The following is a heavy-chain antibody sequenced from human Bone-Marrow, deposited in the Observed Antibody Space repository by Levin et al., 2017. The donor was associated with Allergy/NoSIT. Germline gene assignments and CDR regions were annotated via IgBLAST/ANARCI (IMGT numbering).Heavy chain of an antibody. D-gene: IGHD3-22*01. CDR3: ARGEEDGTGYYAPDF. Sequence: GGSLRLSCAGSGFRFNDYAMHWVRQSPGKGLEYVSAITSSGGTTYYANSVKGRFTISRDNSKNTMYLQMGSLRAEDMAVYYCARGEEDGTGYYAPDFWGQGTLVTVSS. J-gene: IGHJ4*02. V-gene: IGHV3-64*01. CDR2: ITSSGGTT. CDR1: GFRFNDYA.